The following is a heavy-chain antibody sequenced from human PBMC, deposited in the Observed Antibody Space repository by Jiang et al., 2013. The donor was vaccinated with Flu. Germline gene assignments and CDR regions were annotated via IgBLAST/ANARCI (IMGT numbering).Heavy chain of an antibody. CDR3: ARDEGVMHDYGVKAFDL. D-gene: IGHD4-23*01. CDR1: GGTFLSYA. V-gene: IGHV1-69*04. Sequence: SGAEVKKPGSSVRVSCKASGGTFLSYAINWVRQAPGQGLEWMGRIIPIVNRPNHAQRFQGRVTITADKSTSTVYMDLSGLTSEDTAVYYCARDEGVMHDYGVKAFDLWGPGTLVTVSS. CDR2: IIPIVNRP. J-gene: IGHJ4*02.